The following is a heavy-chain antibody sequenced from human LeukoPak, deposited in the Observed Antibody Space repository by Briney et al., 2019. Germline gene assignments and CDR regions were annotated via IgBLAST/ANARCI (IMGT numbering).Heavy chain of an antibody. CDR2: ISGSGGST. CDR1: GGSISSYY. J-gene: IGHJ4*02. Sequence: ETLSLTCTVSGGSISSYYWSWIRQAPGKGLEWVSAISGSGGSTYYADSVKGRFTISRDNSKNTLYLQMNSLRAEDTAVYYCAKVGYSSSWYYFNYWGQGTLVTVSS. V-gene: IGHV3-23*01. D-gene: IGHD6-13*01. CDR3: AKVGYSSSWYYFNY.